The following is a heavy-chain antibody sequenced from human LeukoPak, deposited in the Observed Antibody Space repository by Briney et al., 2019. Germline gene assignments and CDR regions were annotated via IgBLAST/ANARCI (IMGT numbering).Heavy chain of an antibody. CDR1: GFTFSSFA. D-gene: IGHD2-15*01. J-gene: IGHJ4*02. CDR2: ISGSGGGI. Sequence: GGSLRLSCAVSGFTFSSFAMSWVRQVPGKGLEWVSRISGSGGGIYYADSVKGRFTISRDNSKNTLYLQMNSLRAEDTAVYYCARARQPLSGYCSGGSCSSVYFDYWGQGTLVTVSS. V-gene: IGHV3-23*01. CDR3: ARARQPLSGYCSGGSCSSVYFDY.